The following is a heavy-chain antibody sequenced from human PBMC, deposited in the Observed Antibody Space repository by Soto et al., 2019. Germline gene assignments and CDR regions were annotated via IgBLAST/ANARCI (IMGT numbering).Heavy chain of an antibody. J-gene: IGHJ3*02. D-gene: IGHD3-16*01. V-gene: IGHV2-5*02. CDR2: IYWDNDK. Sequence: VSGPTLVNPTQTLTLTCTFSGFSLNTTAVGVGWIRQPPGKALEWLALIYWDNDKRYNPSLKTRLTITKDDSKNQVVLKMTKMDPVDTDTYFCAHREGDEYVWGSYNDAFDIWGQGTMVTVSS. CDR3: AHREGDEYVWGSYNDAFDI. CDR1: GFSLNTTAVG.